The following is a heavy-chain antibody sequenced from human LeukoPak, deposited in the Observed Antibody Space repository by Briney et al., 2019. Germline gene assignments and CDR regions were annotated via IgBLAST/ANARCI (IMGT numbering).Heavy chain of an antibody. CDR3: ARDLSTIAAAGTFDY. CDR2: IWYDGSNK. CDR1: GFTFSSYG. Sequence: GGSLRLSCAASGFTFSSYGMHWVRQAPGKGLEWVAVIWYDGSNKYYADSVKGRFTISRDNSKNTLYLQMNSLRAEGTAVYYCARDLSTIAAAGTFDYWGQGTLVTVSS. J-gene: IGHJ4*02. V-gene: IGHV3-33*01. D-gene: IGHD6-13*01.